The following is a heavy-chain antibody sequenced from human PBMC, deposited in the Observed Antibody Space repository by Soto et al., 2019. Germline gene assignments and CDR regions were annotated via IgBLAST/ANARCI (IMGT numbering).Heavy chain of an antibody. CDR3: ARDVQETMIVVESPRFDP. V-gene: IGHV4-59*12. D-gene: IGHD3-22*01. CDR2: IYYSGST. J-gene: IGHJ5*02. Sequence: SETLSLTCTVSGGSIISYYWSWIRQPPGKGLEWIGYIYYSGSTYYNPSLKSRVTISVDTSKNQFSLKLSSVTAADTAVYYCARDVQETMIVVESPRFDPWGQGTLVTVSS. CDR1: GGSIISYY.